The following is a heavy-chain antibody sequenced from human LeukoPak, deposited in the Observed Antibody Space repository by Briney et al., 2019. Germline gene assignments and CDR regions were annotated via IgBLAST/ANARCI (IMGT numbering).Heavy chain of an antibody. CDR2: ISNSGTSV. CDR1: GFMFSDHY. CDR3: ARVLRYCSGGNCYSGGLGYMDV. V-gene: IGHV3-11*04. D-gene: IGHD2-15*01. J-gene: IGHJ6*03. Sequence: GGSLRLSCAASGFMFSDHYMSWIRQAPGKGLEWVSYISNSGTSVYYADSVKGRFTISRDNAKNSLYLQMNSLRAEDTAVYYCARVLRYCSGGNCYSGGLGYMDVWGKGTTVTISS.